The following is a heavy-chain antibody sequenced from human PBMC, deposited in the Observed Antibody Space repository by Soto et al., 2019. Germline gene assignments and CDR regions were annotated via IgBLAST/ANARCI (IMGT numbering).Heavy chain of an antibody. CDR1: GGTFSSYA. V-gene: IGHV1-69*01. CDR2: IIPIFGTA. Sequence: QVQLVQSGAEVKKPGSSVKVSCKASGGTFSSYAISWVRQAPGQGLEWMGGIIPIFGTANYAQKFQGRVTITADESTSTAYMELSSLRSEDTAVYYCAREGGTYYYDSSVYYYGGYFDYWGQGTLVTVSS. D-gene: IGHD3-22*01. CDR3: AREGGTYYYDSSVYYYGGYFDY. J-gene: IGHJ4*02.